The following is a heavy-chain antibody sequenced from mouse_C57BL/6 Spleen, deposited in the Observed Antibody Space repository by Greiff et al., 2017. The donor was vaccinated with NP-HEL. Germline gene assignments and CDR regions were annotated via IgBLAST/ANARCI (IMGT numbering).Heavy chain of an antibody. CDR1: GYTFTSYW. J-gene: IGHJ2*01. CDR3: ARKVYYSNYVFDY. CDR2: IDPSDSYT. V-gene: IGHV1-69*01. Sequence: QVQLQQPGAELVMPGASVKLSCKASGYTFTSYWMHWVKQRPGQGLEWIGEIDPSDSYTNYNQKFKGKSTLTVDKSSSTAYMQLSSLTSEDSAVYYCARKVYYSNYVFDYWGQGTTLTVSS. D-gene: IGHD2-5*01.